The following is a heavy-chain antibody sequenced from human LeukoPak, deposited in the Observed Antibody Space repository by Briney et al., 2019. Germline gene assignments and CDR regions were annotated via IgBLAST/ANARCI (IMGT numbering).Heavy chain of an antibody. J-gene: IGHJ4*02. D-gene: IGHD3-22*01. CDR2: IYHSGST. V-gene: IGHV4-38-2*01. CDR3: ARRVVEYYDSSGSYYFDY. CDR1: GYSISSGYY. Sequence: SETLSLTCAVSGYSISSGYYWGWIRQPPGKGLEWIGSIYHSGSTYYNPSLKSRVTRTVDTSKNHFSLKLSSVTAADTAVYYCARRVVEYYDSSGSYYFDYWGQGTLVTVSS.